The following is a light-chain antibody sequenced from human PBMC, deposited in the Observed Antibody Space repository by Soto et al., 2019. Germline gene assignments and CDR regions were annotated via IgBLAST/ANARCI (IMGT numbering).Light chain of an antibody. Sequence: QSVLTQPPSASGSPGQSVTISCTGTSSDVGACNYVSWFQQHPGKAPKLMIYEVSNRPSGVPDRFSGSKSGSTASLTVSGLQAEDEADYYGSSCAGRNNLVFGGGTKLTVL. CDR2: EVS. J-gene: IGLJ2*01. CDR3: SSCAGRNNLV. V-gene: IGLV2-8*01. CDR1: SSDVGACNY.